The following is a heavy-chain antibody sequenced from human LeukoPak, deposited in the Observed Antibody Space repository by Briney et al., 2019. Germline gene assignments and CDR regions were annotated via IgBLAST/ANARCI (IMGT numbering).Heavy chain of an antibody. D-gene: IGHD3-3*01. CDR2: IKPNSGGT. J-gene: IGHJ4*02. V-gene: IGHV1-2*02. CDR1: GYTFTGYY. Sequence: GASVKVSCQASGYTFTGYYMHGVRQAPGQGLEWMGWIKPNSGGTNYAQKFQGRVTMTRDTSISTAYMELSRLRSDDTAVYYCAIGGVDSSLLDYWGQGTLVTVSS. CDR3: AIGGVDSSLLDY.